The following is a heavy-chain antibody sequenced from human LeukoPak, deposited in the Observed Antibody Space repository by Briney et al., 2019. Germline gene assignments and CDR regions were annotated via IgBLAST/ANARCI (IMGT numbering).Heavy chain of an antibody. CDR3: ARGDYGDYLFQH. D-gene: IGHD4-17*01. Sequence: GASVKVSCKASGNTFTGGYYIHWVRQAPGQWLEWMGWINPFSGGTKFAQNFQGRVTMTRDTSITTAYMEMSRLTSDDTAVYYCARGDYGDYLFQHWGQGTLVTVSS. CDR2: INPFSGGT. J-gene: IGHJ1*01. CDR1: GNTFTGGYY. V-gene: IGHV1-2*02.